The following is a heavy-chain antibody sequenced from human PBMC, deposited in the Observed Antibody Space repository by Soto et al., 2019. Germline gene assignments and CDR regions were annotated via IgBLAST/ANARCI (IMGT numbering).Heavy chain of an antibody. CDR2: INAGFGAT. J-gene: IGHJ6*02. D-gene: IGHD2-15*01. V-gene: IGHV1-69*06. Sequence: QVLLEQSGAEVKKPGSSVKVSCKASGDTFGTYAISWMRRAPGQSLEWMGQINAGFGATDLAQMFQGRVTITADKSTTSVYMELSSLRSDDTAVYYCATDCSGGSCYGASGMDVWGQGTTVTVSS. CDR1: GDTFGTYA. CDR3: ATDCSGGSCYGASGMDV.